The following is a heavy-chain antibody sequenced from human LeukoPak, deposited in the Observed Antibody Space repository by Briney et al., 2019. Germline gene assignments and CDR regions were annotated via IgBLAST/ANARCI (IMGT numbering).Heavy chain of an antibody. J-gene: IGHJ5*02. CDR3: ARRGAHGAAWFDP. D-gene: IGHD4-17*01. CDR1: GYSFPSHW. Sequence: RGESLKISCKGSGYSFPSHWIGWVRQMPGKGLEWMGIIYPGDSNTRYGPSFQGQVTISADKSNSTAYLQWSSLKASDTAMYYCARRGAHGAAWFDPWGQGTLVTVSS. CDR2: IYPGDSNT. V-gene: IGHV5-51*01.